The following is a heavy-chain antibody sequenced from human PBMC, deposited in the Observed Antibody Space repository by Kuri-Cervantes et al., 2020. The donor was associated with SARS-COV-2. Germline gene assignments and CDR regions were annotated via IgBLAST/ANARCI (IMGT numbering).Heavy chain of an antibody. CDR1: GFTFSSYS. CDR2: ISYDGSNK. V-gene: IGHV3-30*03. J-gene: IGHJ4*02. CDR3: AARLGVLTGYPHYFDY. D-gene: IGHD3-9*01. Sequence: GESLKISCAASGFTFSSYSMNWVRQAPGKGLEWVAVISYDGSNKYYADSVKGRFTISRDNSKNTLYLQMNSLRAEDTAVYYCAARLGVLTGYPHYFDYWGQGTLVTVSS.